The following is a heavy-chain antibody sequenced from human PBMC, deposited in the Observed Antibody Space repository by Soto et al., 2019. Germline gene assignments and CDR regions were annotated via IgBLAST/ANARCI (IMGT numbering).Heavy chain of an antibody. CDR3: ARDSGCAPFDI. J-gene: IGHJ3*02. CDR2: IWADGNTK. V-gene: IGHV3-33*01. Sequence: QVQLVESGGGVVQPGRSLRLSCAASGFTFSSYGMHWVRQAPGKGLEWVAVIWADGNTKDYGDSVKGRFTISRDNSKNTLYLQMNSLRTEDTAVYYCARDSGCAPFDIWGQGTTVTVS. CDR1: GFTFSSYG.